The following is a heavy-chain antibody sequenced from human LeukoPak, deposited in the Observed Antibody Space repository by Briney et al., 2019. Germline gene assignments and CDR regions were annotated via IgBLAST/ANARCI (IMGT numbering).Heavy chain of an antibody. Sequence: GASVNVSCKGSGYTFTRYYMDWVRQAPGQGLEWMGTINPSGGSTSYAQKFQGRVTMTRDTSTSTVHMELSSLTSEDTAVYYCARADYEGNNWRDDAFDIWGQGTMVTVSS. CDR1: GYTFTRYY. CDR3: ARADYEGNNWRDDAFDI. J-gene: IGHJ3*02. V-gene: IGHV1-46*01. CDR2: INPSGGST. D-gene: IGHD1-1*01.